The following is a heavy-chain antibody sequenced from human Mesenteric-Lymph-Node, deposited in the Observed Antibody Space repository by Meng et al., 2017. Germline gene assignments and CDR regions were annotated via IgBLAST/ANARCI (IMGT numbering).Heavy chain of an antibody. CDR3: ARDSSSIKY. J-gene: IGHJ4*02. Sequence: GESLKISCAASGFTFSDYWMSWVRQAPGKSLEWVADIKEDGTEKYYVDSVKGRFTISRDNAKNSLYLQMDSLRAEDTAVYYCARDSSSIKYWGQGIVVTVAS. CDR2: IKEDGTEK. V-gene: IGHV3-7*01. D-gene: IGHD2-2*01. CDR1: GFTFSDYW.